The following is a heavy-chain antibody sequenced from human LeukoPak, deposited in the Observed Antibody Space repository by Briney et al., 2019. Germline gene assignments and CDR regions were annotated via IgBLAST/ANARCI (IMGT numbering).Heavy chain of an antibody. Sequence: PGGSLRLSCAASGFTVSGNYMSWVRQAPGKGLDWVSALSAGGGSTYYADSVKGRFTISRDNSKNTLYLQMTSLRAEDTAVYYCARDEYGDYGCDRWGQGTLVTVSS. D-gene: IGHD4-17*01. CDR3: ARDEYGDYGCDR. CDR1: GFTVSGNY. J-gene: IGHJ5*02. CDR2: LSAGGGST. V-gene: IGHV3-23*01.